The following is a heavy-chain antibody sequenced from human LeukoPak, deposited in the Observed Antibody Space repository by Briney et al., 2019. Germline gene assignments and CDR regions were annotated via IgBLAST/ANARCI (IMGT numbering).Heavy chain of an antibody. Sequence: PSETLSPTCTVSGGSISSYYWSWIRQPPGKGLEWIGYIYYSGSTNYNPSLKSRVTISVDTSKNQFSLKLSSVTAADTAVYYCARDRDSSGLFDYWGQGTLVTVSS. D-gene: IGHD6-19*01. CDR3: ARDRDSSGLFDY. CDR1: GGSISSYY. V-gene: IGHV4-59*01. CDR2: IYYSGST. J-gene: IGHJ4*02.